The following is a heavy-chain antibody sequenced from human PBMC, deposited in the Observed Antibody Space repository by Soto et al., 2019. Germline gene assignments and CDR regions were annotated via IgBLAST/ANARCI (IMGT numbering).Heavy chain of an antibody. J-gene: IGHJ5*02. CDR2: IDSQSGTI. V-gene: IGHV3-48*02. CDR3: AKENYGSGVPGP. D-gene: IGHD3-10*01. CDR1: GFTFSRYS. Sequence: LRLSCAASGFTFSRYSMNWVRHAPGKGLEWVSYIDSQSGTIKYTDSVRGRFTISRDNAKNSLYLQMNSLRDEDTAVYYCAKENYGSGVPGPWGQGTLVTVSS.